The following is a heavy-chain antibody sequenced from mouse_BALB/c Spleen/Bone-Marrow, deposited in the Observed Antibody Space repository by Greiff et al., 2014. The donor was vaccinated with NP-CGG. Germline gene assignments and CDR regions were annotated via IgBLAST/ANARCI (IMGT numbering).Heavy chain of an antibody. Sequence: LVKTGASVKISCKASGYSFTGYYMHWVKQSHGKSLEWIGYISCYNGATSYNQKFKGKATFTVDKSSSTAYMQFNSLTSEDSAVYYCAESCGAYGCDGGYYFDYWGQGTTLTVSS. CDR3: AESCGAYGCDGGYYFDY. CDR1: GYSFTGYY. J-gene: IGHJ2*01. D-gene: IGHD2-2*01. V-gene: IGHV1S34*01. CDR2: ISCYNGAT.